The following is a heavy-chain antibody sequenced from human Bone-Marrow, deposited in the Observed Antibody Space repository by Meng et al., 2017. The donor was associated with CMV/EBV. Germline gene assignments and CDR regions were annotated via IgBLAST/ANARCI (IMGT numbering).Heavy chain of an antibody. CDR2: ISYDGSNK. V-gene: IGHV3-30*04. D-gene: IGHD6-6*01. CDR3: TTENSSSSKH. CDR1: GFTFSSYA. Sequence: GGSLRLSCAASGFTFSSYAMHWVRQAPGKGLEWVAVISYDGSNKYYADSVKGRFTISRDNSKNTLYLQMNSLRAEDTAVYYCTTENSSSSKHWGQGTLVTVSS. J-gene: IGHJ1*01.